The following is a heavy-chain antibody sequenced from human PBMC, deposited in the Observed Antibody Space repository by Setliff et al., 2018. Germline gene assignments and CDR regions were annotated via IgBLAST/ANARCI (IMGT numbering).Heavy chain of an antibody. CDR2: IYPGDSET. Sequence: GESLKISCKGSGYSFSRHWIGWVRQKPGEGLKWVGIIYPGDSETRYSPSFQGQVTMSADKSISTAYLQWSGLKASDTAIYYCARRTGFAVAGFDHWGQGTLVTVSS. D-gene: IGHD6-19*01. V-gene: IGHV5-51*01. CDR1: GYSFSRHW. CDR3: ARRTGFAVAGFDH. J-gene: IGHJ4*02.